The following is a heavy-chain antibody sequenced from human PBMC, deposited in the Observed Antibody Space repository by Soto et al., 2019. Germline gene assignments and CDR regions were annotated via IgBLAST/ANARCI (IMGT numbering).Heavy chain of an antibody. Sequence: QVQLVESGGGVVQPGRSLRLSCAASGFTFSSYAMRWVRQAPGKGLEWVAVIWYDGSNTYYADSVKSRFTISRDNSKNTLYLKMNSVRAEDTAVYYCARDRYSSSWYAFDIWGQGTMVTVSS. CDR1: GFTFSSYA. CDR3: ARDRYSSSWYAFDI. V-gene: IGHV3-33*01. J-gene: IGHJ3*02. D-gene: IGHD6-13*01. CDR2: IWYDGSNT.